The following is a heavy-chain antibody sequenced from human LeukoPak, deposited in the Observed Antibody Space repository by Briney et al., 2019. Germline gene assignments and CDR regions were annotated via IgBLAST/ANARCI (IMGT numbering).Heavy chain of an antibody. Sequence: SVKVSCKASGGTCSSYAISWVRQAPGQGLEWMGGMIPIFGTTNYAQKFQGRVTSTAVESTSTAYLELSSLRSEDTAVYYCARVSVESTDYYDSLPSRAFDIWGQGTMVTVSS. CDR3: ARVSVESTDYYDSLPSRAFDI. V-gene: IGHV1-69*13. CDR1: GGTCSSYA. CDR2: MIPIFGTT. J-gene: IGHJ3*02. D-gene: IGHD3-22*01.